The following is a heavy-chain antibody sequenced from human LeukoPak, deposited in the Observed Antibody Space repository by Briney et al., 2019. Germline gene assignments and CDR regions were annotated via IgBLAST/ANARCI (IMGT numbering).Heavy chain of an antibody. V-gene: IGHV3-23*01. CDR3: AKDLFEDTAMVRFLDH. CDR2: ISGSGDDA. J-gene: IGHJ4*02. Sequence: TGGSLRLSCGMFGFTLKNYGMSWVRQAPGKGLEWVSSISGSGDDAYYADSVKGRFTISRDNSKNTLYLQMNSLRAEDTAVYYCAKDLFEDTAMVRFLDHWGQGTLVTVSS. CDR1: GFTLKNYG. D-gene: IGHD5-18*01.